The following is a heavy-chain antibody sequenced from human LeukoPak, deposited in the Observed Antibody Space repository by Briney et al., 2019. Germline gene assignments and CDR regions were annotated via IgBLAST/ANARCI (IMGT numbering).Heavy chain of an antibody. Sequence: GSLRLSCTASGFTFRSYAMHWVRQAPGKGLEWVAVISNDGNNKDYSDSVKGRFTISRDNSKNTMYMQMNSLRPEDTAIYYCARNRGATGYYWVDYWGQGTLVTVSS. D-gene: IGHD3-22*01. J-gene: IGHJ4*02. V-gene: IGHV3-30-3*01. CDR3: ARNRGATGYYWVDY. CDR2: ISNDGNNK. CDR1: GFTFRSYA.